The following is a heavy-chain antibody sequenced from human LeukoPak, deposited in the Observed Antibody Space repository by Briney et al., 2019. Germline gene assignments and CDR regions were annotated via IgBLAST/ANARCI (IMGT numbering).Heavy chain of an antibody. Sequence: GESLKISCKGSGYSFTSYWIGWVRQMPGKGLEWMGIIYPGDSDTRYSPSFQGQVTISADKSISTAYLQWSSLKASDTAMYYCARHGPVGTVTMNVGVGYYYYYMDVWGKGTTVTVSS. V-gene: IGHV5-51*01. J-gene: IGHJ6*03. D-gene: IGHD4-17*01. CDR3: ARHGPVGTVTMNVGVGYYYYYMDV. CDR1: GYSFTSYW. CDR2: IYPGDSDT.